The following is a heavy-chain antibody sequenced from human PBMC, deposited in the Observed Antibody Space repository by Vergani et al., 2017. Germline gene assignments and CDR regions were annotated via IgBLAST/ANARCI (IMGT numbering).Heavy chain of an antibody. CDR1: GFLFNNYP. D-gene: IGHD2-15*01. J-gene: IGHJ6*02. CDR2: IRTTAESGE. CDR3: ARDRVRYCSGGSCSYRENYYYYYGMDV. V-gene: IGHV3-48*01. Sequence: EVQLVESGGGLVPPGGSLRLSCEVSGFLFNNYPMNWVRQSPGKGLEWVSNIRTTAESGEFYADSVKGRFTISRDDAKRSLYLHMNSLRAEDTAVYYCARDRVRYCSGGSCSYRENYYYYYGMDVWGQGTTVTVSS.